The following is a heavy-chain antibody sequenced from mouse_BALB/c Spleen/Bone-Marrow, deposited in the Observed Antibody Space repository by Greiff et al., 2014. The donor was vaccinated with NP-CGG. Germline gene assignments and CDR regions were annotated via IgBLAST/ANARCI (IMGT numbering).Heavy chain of an antibody. CDR2: IHYSGTT. V-gene: IGHV3-1*02. J-gene: IGHJ4*01. Sequence: VQLQQSGPDLLQPSQSLSLTCTVTGYSITSYYSWHWLRQFPGNKLEWMGYIHYSGTTVYNPSLTSRISITRDTTNNQFFLQLNSVTTEDTATYYCARFSGTPYTMDDWGQGTSVTVSS. CDR1: GYSITSYYS. CDR3: ARFSGTPYTMDD. D-gene: IGHD4-1*01.